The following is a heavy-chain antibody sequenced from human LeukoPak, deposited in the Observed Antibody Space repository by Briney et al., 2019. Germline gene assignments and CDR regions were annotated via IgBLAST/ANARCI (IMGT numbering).Heavy chain of an antibody. Sequence: GGSLRLSCAASGFTFSDYWMTWVRQAPGKGLEWVANIKGDGSEKYYVDSVKGRFTISRDNAKNSLYLQLNSLRAEDTAVYYCARDTYGSGSYYNAPLDYWGQGTLVTVSS. V-gene: IGHV3-7*01. CDR2: IKGDGSEK. CDR1: GFTFSDYW. CDR3: ARDTYGSGSYYNAPLDY. D-gene: IGHD3-10*01. J-gene: IGHJ4*02.